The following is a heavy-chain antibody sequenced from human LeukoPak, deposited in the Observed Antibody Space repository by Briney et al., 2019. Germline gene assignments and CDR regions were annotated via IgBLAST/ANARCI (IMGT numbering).Heavy chain of an antibody. CDR3: ARDGGYSSGWYVPLDYYYYMDV. V-gene: IGHV4-38-2*02. J-gene: IGHJ6*03. CDR2: IYHSGST. D-gene: IGHD6-19*01. Sequence: SETLSLTCTVSGYSISSGYYWGWIRQPPGQGLEWIGCIYHSGSTYYTPSLKSRVTISVDTSKIQFYLKLSSVTAADTAVYYCARDGGYSSGWYVPLDYYYYMDVWGKGTTVSVSS. CDR1: GYSISSGYY.